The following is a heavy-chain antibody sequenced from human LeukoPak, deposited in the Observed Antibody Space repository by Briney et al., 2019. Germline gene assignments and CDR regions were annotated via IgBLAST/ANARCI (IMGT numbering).Heavy chain of an antibody. CDR3: ARLDVEYGDYEYYFDY. V-gene: IGHV4-61*02. Sequence: SETLSLTCTVSGGSISSGSYYWSWIRQPAGKGLEGFGGIYTSGSTNYNPSLKSRVTISVDTSKNQFSLKLSSVTAADTAVYYCARLDVEYGDYEYYFDYWGQGTLVTVSS. D-gene: IGHD4-17*01. J-gene: IGHJ4*02. CDR2: IYTSGST. CDR1: GGSISSGSYY.